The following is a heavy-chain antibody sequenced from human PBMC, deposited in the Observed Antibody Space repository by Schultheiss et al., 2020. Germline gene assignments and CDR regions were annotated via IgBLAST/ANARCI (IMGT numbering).Heavy chain of an antibody. D-gene: IGHD3-22*01. CDR3: ARELDYYDSSDPFDI. V-gene: IGHV4-61*02. Sequence: SETLSLTCTVSGGSISSGSYYWSWIRQPAGKGLEWIGRIYTSGSTNYNPSLKSRVTISVDTSKNQFSLKLSSVTAADTAVYYCARELDYYDSSDPFDIWGQGTMVTVSS. CDR2: IYTSGST. CDR1: GGSISSGSYY. J-gene: IGHJ3*02.